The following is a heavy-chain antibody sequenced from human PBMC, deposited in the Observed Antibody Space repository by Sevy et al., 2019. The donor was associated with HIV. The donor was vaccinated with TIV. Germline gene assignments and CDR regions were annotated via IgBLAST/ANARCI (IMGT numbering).Heavy chain of an antibody. V-gene: IGHV3-23*01. J-gene: IGHJ6*03. Sequence: GGSLRLSCVASGFTFSNYAMNWVRQAPGKGLEWVSSISGSGGGTYYTDPVKGRFTISRDNSKNTLYLQMNSLRAEDTAVYYCARFRSYYYYMDVWGKRTTVTVSS. CDR3: ARFRSYYYYMDV. CDR1: GFTFSNYA. CDR2: ISGSGGGT. D-gene: IGHD3-10*01.